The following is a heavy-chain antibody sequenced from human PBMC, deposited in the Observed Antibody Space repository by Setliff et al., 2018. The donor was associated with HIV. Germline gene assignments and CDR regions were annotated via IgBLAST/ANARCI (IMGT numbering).Heavy chain of an antibody. CDR3: AKDLVFGIDVFDI. Sequence: GGSLRLSCAASGFTFSSYAMGWVRQAPGKGLEWVSTIGAVGGPTHYAESVKGRFTISKDNSKNTLYLQMSSLRDEDTAVYYCAKDLVFGIDVFDIWGQGTMVTVSS. CDR2: IGAVGGPT. J-gene: IGHJ3*02. D-gene: IGHD3-10*02. CDR1: GFTFSSYA. V-gene: IGHV3-23*01.